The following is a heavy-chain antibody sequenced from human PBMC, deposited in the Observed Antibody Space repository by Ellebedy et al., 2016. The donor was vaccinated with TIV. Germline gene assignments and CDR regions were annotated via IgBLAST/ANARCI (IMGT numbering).Heavy chain of an antibody. CDR1: GFTFSSYW. CDR3: ARDLDGSGIDY. J-gene: IGHJ4*02. CDR2: IKQDGSEK. V-gene: IGHV3-7*01. D-gene: IGHD3-10*01. Sequence: GGSLRLXXAASGFTFSSYWMSWVRQAPGKGLEWVANIKQDGSEKYYVDSVKGRFTISRDNAKNSLYLQMNSLRAEDTAVYYCARDLDGSGIDYWGQGTLVTVSS.